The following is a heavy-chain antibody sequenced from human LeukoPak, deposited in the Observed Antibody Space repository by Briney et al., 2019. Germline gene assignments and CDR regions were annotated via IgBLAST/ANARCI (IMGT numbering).Heavy chain of an antibody. CDR2: INPNSGGT. CDR3: ARDKHIVVVTAMTNAFDI. J-gene: IGHJ3*02. Sequence: ASVKVSCKASGYTFTGYYMHWVRQAPGQGLEWMGWINPNSGGTIYAQKFQGRVTMTRDTSISTVYMELSRLTSDDTAVYYCARDKHIVVVTAMTNAFDIWGQGTMVTVSS. CDR1: GYTFTGYY. V-gene: IGHV1-2*02. D-gene: IGHD2-21*02.